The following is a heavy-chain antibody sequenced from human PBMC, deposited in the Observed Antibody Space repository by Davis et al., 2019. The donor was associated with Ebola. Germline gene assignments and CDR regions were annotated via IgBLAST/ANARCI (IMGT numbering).Heavy chain of an antibody. CDR3: ATDPEGWLDFDY. Sequence: SVKGRFTISRDDARNTVYLQMNSLRDEDTAIYYCATDPEGWLDFDYWGQGTLVTVSS. D-gene: IGHD6-19*01. V-gene: IGHV3-21*04. J-gene: IGHJ4*02.